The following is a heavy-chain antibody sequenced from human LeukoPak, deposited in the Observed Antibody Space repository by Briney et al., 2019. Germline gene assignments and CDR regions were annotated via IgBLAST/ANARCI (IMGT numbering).Heavy chain of an antibody. D-gene: IGHD3-22*01. Sequence: PSQTLSLTCTVSGGSISSGDYYWSWIRQPPGKGLEWIGYIYYSGSTYYNPSLKSRVTISVDTSKNQFSLKLSSVTAADTAVYYCARELLWGYYYDSSGYYSDGYFQHWGQGTLATVSS. CDR2: IYYSGST. CDR1: GGSISSGDYY. CDR3: ARELLWGYYYDSSGYYSDGYFQH. V-gene: IGHV4-30-4*01. J-gene: IGHJ1*01.